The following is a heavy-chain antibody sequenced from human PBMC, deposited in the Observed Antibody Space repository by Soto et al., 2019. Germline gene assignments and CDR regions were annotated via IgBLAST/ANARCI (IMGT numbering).Heavy chain of an antibody. V-gene: IGHV3-48*02. J-gene: IGHJ6*02. CDR1: GFTFSSYS. D-gene: IGHD2-2*01. CDR2: ISSSSSTI. Sequence: EVQLVESGGGLVQPGGSLRLSCAASGFTFSSYSMNWVRQAPGKGLEWVSYISSSSSTIYYADSVKGRFSISRDNAKNSLDLQMNSLRDEDTAVYYCARDFGDIVVVPAADSEGYYYYYGMDVWGQGTTVTVSS. CDR3: ARDFGDIVVVPAADSEGYYYYYGMDV.